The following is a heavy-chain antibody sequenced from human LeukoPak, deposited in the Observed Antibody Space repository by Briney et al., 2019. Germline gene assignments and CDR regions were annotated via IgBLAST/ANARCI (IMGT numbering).Heavy chain of an antibody. Sequence: NPSQTLSLTCAVFGGSFSSYFWSWIRQSPGKGLEWIGSIYYSGSTYYNPSLKSRVTISVDTSKNQFSLKLSSVTAADTAVYYCARHNSSSWYRGYFDYWGQGTLVTVSS. V-gene: IGHV4-39*01. CDR3: ARHNSSSWYRGYFDY. CDR1: GGSFSSYF. D-gene: IGHD6-13*01. CDR2: IYYSGST. J-gene: IGHJ4*02.